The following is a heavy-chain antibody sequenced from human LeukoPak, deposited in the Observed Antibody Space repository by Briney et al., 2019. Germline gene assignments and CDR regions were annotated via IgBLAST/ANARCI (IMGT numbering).Heavy chain of an antibody. CDR3: ARVPTVTNWFDP. V-gene: IGHV1-3*01. Sequence: ASVKVSCKASGYTFTSYAMHWVRQAPGQRLEWMGWINAGNGNTKYSQKFQGRVTITRGTSASTAYMELSSLRSEDTAVYYCARVPTVTNWFDPWGQGTLVTVSS. CDR2: INAGNGNT. J-gene: IGHJ5*02. CDR1: GYTFTSYA. D-gene: IGHD4-17*01.